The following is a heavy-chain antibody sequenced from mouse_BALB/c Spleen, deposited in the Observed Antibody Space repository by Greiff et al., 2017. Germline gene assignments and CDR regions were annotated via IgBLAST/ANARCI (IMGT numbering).Heavy chain of an antibody. CDR2: ISYDGSN. D-gene: IGHD1-1*01. CDR3: ARAGSSRYYFDY. CDR1: GYSITSGYY. V-gene: IGHV3-6*02. Sequence: EVKLKESGPGLVKPSQSLSLTCSVTGYSITSGYYWNWIRQFPGNKLEWMGYISYDGSNNYNPSLKNRISITRDTSKNQFFLKLNSVTTEDTATYYCARAGSSRYYFDYWGQGTTLTVSS. J-gene: IGHJ2*01.